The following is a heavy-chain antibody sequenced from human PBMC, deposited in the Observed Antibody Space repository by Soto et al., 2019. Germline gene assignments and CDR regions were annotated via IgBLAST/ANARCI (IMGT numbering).Heavy chain of an antibody. CDR2: LNPNSGGT. CDR1: GYTVTGYY. D-gene: IGHD5-18*01. Sequence: ASVKVSCKASGYTVTGYYMNWVRQAPGQGLERTGWLNPNSGGTNYAQKLQGWATMTRDTSISTAYKELSSLAPDATAVVYCARAEAAMAPYYFDYGGQGTLVTVS. CDR3: ARAEAAMAPYYFDY. V-gene: IGHV1-2*04. J-gene: IGHJ4*02.